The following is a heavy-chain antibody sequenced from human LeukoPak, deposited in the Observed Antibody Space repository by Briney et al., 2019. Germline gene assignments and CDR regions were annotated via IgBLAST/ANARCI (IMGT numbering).Heavy chain of an antibody. CDR3: ARGDTAMALDY. V-gene: IGHV3-30-3*01. Sequence: GGSLRLSCAASGFTFSSFYMTWVRQAPGKGLEWVAVISYDGSNKYYADSVKGRFTISRDNSKNTLYLQMNSLRAEDTAVYYCARGDTAMALDYWGQGTLVTVSS. D-gene: IGHD5-18*01. J-gene: IGHJ4*02. CDR1: GFTFSSFY. CDR2: ISYDGSNK.